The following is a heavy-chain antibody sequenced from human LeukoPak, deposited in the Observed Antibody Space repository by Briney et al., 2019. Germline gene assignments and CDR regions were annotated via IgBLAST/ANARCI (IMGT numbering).Heavy chain of an antibody. CDR2: INPHSGDT. CDR1: EYTFTGYY. Sequence: ASVKVSCKASEYTFTGYYLHWVRQAPGQGLEWMGWINPHSGDTDYAQKFQGRVTMTRDTSISTAYMELSRLRSDDTAVYYCARGAIAAAGGKDYYYYMDVWGKGTTVTVSS. D-gene: IGHD6-13*01. J-gene: IGHJ6*03. V-gene: IGHV1-2*02. CDR3: ARGAIAAAGGKDYYYYMDV.